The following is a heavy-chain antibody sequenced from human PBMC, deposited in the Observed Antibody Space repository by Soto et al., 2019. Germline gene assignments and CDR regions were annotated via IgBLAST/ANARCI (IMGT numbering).Heavy chain of an antibody. CDR2: IIPILGIA. J-gene: IGHJ4*01. Sequence: SVKVSCKASGGTFSSYTISWVRQAPGQGLEWMGRIIPILGIANYAQKFQGRVTITADKSTSTAYMELSSLRSEDTAVYYCARDYDFWSGYHEHWGHGPLVTVPS. D-gene: IGHD3-3*01. CDR1: GGTFSSYT. CDR3: ARDYDFWSGYHEH. V-gene: IGHV1-69*04.